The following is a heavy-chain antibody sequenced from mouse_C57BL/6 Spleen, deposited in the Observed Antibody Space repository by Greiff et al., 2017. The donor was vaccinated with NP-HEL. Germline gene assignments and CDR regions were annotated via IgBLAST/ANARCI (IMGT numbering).Heavy chain of an antibody. J-gene: IGHJ2*01. Sequence: EVQLQQSGPVLVKPGASVKMSCKASGYTFTDYYMNWVKQSHGKSLEWIGVINPYNGGTSYNQKFKGKATLTVDKSSSTAYMELNSLTSEDSAVYYCATSLSTMPYYFDYWGQGTTLTVSS. CDR1: GYTFTDYY. CDR3: ATSLSTMPYYFDY. CDR2: INPYNGGT. D-gene: IGHD2-1*01. V-gene: IGHV1-19*01.